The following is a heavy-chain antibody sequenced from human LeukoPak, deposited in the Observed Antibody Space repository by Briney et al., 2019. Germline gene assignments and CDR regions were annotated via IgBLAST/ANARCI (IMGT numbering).Heavy chain of an antibody. Sequence: PGGSLRLSCAASGFTFSDYYMSWIRQAPGKGLEWVSAISGGGGSVHYADSVKGRFTISRDNSKNTLYLQMNSLRAEDTALYYCAKEGPHNWFDPWGQGTLVTVSS. V-gene: IGHV3-23*01. CDR3: AKEGPHNWFDP. CDR1: GFTFSDYY. CDR2: ISGGGGSV. J-gene: IGHJ5*02.